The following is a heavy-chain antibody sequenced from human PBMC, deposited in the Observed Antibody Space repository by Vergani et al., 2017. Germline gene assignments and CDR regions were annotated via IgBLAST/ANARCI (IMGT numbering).Heavy chain of an antibody. CDR2: INHSGST. V-gene: IGHV4-34*01. Sequence: QVQLQQWGAGLLKPSETLSLTCAVYGGSFSGYYWSWIRQPPGKGLEWIGEINHSGSTNYNPSLKSRVTISVDTSKNQCSLKLSSVTAADTAVYYCARARRERDYGDYHPSFDYWGQGTLVTVSS. D-gene: IGHD4-17*01. J-gene: IGHJ4*02. CDR3: ARARRERDYGDYHPSFDY. CDR1: GGSFSGYY.